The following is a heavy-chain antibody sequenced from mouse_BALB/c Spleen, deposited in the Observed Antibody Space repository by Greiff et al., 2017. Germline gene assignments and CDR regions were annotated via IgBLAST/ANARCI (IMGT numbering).Heavy chain of an antibody. Sequence: QVQLQQSGAELMKPGASVKISCKATGYTFSSYWIEWVKQRPGHGLEWIGEILPGSGSTNYNEKFKGKAKFTADTSSNTAYMQLSSLTSEDSAVYYCANGNYFDYWGQGTTLTVSS. J-gene: IGHJ2*01. D-gene: IGHD2-1*01. CDR1: GYTFSSYW. V-gene: IGHV1-9*01. CDR2: ILPGSGST. CDR3: ANGNYFDY.